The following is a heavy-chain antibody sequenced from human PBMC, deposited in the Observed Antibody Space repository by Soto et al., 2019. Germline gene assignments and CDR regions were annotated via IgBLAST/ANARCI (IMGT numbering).Heavy chain of an antibody. CDR1: GFTFSSYA. D-gene: IGHD7-27*01. V-gene: IGHV3-23*01. J-gene: IGHJ4*02. Sequence: GGSLRLSCAASGFTFSSYAMSWVRQAPGKGLEWVSAISGSGGNTYYADSVKGRFTISRDNSKNTLYLQMNSLRAEDTAVYDCAKDPLNPNTGEKDYWGQGTLVTVSS. CDR3: AKDPLNPNTGEKDY. CDR2: ISGSGGNT.